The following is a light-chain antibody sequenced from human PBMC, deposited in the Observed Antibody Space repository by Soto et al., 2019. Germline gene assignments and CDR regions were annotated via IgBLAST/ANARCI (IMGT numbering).Light chain of an antibody. J-gene: IGKJ5*01. CDR1: PSVGTK. CDR3: QQYNDASPIT. V-gene: IGKV3-15*01. CDR2: GAS. Sequence: EVVLTQSPATLSVSPGEGATLTCRASPSVGTKLAWYQKRPGQSPRILIYGASTRATGVPARFGGSGSETEFTLTISSLQSEDFALYYCQQYNDASPITFGQGTRLEIK.